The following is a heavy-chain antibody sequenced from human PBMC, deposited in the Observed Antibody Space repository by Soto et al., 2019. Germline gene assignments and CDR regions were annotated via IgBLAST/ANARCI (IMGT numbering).Heavy chain of an antibody. V-gene: IGHV3-72*01. CDR2: TRNAANSFST. Sequence: EVQLVESGGGLVQPGGSLRLSCAASGFTFSDHYMDWVRQAPGKGLEWVGRTRNAANSFSTQYAASVKGRFTISRDGSKSSLYLQMNSLKTEDTXVXXXXRIXXTXXXYFDXXXXGTVVTVSS. CDR1: GFTFSDHY. CDR3: XRIXXTXXXYFDX. J-gene: IGHJ4*02.